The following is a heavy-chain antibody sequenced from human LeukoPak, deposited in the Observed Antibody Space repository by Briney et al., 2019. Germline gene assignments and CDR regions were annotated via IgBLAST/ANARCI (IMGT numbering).Heavy chain of an antibody. D-gene: IGHD3-10*01. J-gene: IGHJ3*02. Sequence: PGGSLRLSCAASGFAFSSYEMNWVRQAPGEGLEWVSYISTSVSTIYYGDSVKGRFTISRDNAKNSLFLQMNILRAEDTAVYCCVRGSDDGVGACDIWGQGTMVTVSS. CDR2: ISTSVSTI. CDR3: VRGSDDGVGACDI. V-gene: IGHV3-48*03. CDR1: GFAFSSYE.